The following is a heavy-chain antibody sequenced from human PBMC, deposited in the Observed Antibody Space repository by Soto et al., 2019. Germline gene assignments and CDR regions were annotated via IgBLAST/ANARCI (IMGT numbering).Heavy chain of an antibody. Sequence: GGSLRLSCAASGFTFSSYAMNWVRQAQGKGLEWVSAISGSAATTHFADSVKGRFTISRDNSKNTLYLQMNSLRAEDTAVYYCARDRSYYDSSGSYSPPYWGQGTLVTVSS. CDR2: ISGSAATT. J-gene: IGHJ4*02. V-gene: IGHV3-23*01. CDR3: ARDRSYYDSSGSYSPPY. CDR1: GFTFSSYA. D-gene: IGHD3-22*01.